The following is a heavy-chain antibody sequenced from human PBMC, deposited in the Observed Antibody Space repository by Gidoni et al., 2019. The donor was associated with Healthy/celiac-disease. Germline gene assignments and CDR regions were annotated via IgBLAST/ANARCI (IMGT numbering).Heavy chain of an antibody. J-gene: IGHJ3*01. D-gene: IGHD6-13*01. CDR3: ARAPTLYSSSVGVAFDV. V-gene: IGHV4-34*01. CDR2: INHSGST. Sequence: QVQLQQLGAGLLKPSETLSLTCAVYGGSFSGYYWSWIRQPPGKGLEWIGEINHSGSTNYNPSLKSRVTISVDTSKNQFSLKLSSVTAADTAVYYCARAPTLYSSSVGVAFDVWGQGTMVTVSS. CDR1: GGSFSGYY.